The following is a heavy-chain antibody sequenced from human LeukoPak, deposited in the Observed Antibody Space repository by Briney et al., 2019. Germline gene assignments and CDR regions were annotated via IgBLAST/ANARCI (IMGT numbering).Heavy chain of an antibody. CDR1: AFTFSDYS. CDR3: ARDRLTSGSYFFDY. D-gene: IGHD1-26*01. Sequence: RGSLRHSSAASAFTFSDYSMNWVRQAPGKGLEWISYISGRSSTIYSAGTVRGRFSISRDNAQKLMYLQMNSVRAEDTPPYYCARDRLTSGSYFFDYWGQGTLVTVSS. CDR2: ISGRSSTI. J-gene: IGHJ4*02. V-gene: IGHV3-48*01.